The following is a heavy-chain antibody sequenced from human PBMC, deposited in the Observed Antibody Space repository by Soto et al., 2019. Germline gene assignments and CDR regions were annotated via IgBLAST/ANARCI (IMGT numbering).Heavy chain of an antibody. CDR2: ISYDGSNK. Sequence: QVQLVESGGGVVQPGRSLRLSCAASGFTFSSYGMHWVRQAPGKGLEWVAVISYDGSNKYYADSVKGRFTISRDNSKNTLYLQMNSLRAEDTAVYYCAKDRGRIAAAGTASTTGYYGMDVW. CDR1: GFTFSSYG. V-gene: IGHV3-30*18. D-gene: IGHD6-13*01. CDR3: AKDRGRIAAAGTASTTGYYGMDV. J-gene: IGHJ6*01.